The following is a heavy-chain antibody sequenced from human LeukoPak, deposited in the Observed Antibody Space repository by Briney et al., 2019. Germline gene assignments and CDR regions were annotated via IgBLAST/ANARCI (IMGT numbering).Heavy chain of an antibody. CDR2: ISAYNGNT. D-gene: IGHD3-22*01. J-gene: IGHJ5*02. Sequence: ASVKVSCKASGYTFTSYGISWVRQAPGQGLEWMGWISAYNGNTNYAQKLQGRVTMTTDTSTSTAYMELRSLRSDDTAVYYCARDPYYYDSSGYYYNWFAPWGQGTLVTVSS. CDR1: GYTFTSYG. CDR3: ARDPYYYDSSGYYYNWFAP. V-gene: IGHV1-18*01.